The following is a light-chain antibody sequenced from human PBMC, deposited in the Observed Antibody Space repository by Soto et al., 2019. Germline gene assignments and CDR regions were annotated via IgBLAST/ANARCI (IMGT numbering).Light chain of an antibody. CDR1: QDISNY. J-gene: IGKJ3*01. CDR3: HQYDNLPQT. V-gene: IGKV1-33*01. CDR2: DAS. Sequence: DIQMTQSPSSLSASVGDRVTITCQASQDISNYLNWYQQKPGKAPKLLIYDASNLETGVPSRFSGSGSGTDFTFTISSLQPEDIATYYCHQYDNLPQTVGPGTKVDSK.